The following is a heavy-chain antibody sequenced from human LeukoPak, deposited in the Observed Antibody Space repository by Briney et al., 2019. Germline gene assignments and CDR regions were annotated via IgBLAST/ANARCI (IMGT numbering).Heavy chain of an antibody. CDR2: VYSTGIT. CDR3: AKELSSSWYVVGAFEGNFGY. J-gene: IGHJ4*02. Sequence: GGSLRLSCAASGFTVSNNYMRWFRQAPGKRLEWVSLVYSTGITTYADSVKGRFTISRDSSKNTLYLQMNSLRAEDTAVYYCAKELSSSWYVVGAFEGNFGYWGQGTLVTVSS. CDR1: GFTVSNNY. V-gene: IGHV3-66*01. D-gene: IGHD6-13*01.